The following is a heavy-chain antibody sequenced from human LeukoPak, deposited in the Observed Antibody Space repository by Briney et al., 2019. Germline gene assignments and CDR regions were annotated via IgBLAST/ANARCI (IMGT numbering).Heavy chain of an antibody. CDR1: GFTFSSYE. Sequence: GGSLRLSCAASGFTFSSYEMNWVRQAPGKGLEWVSYISSSSSTIYYADSVKGRFTVSRDNAKNSLYLQMNSLRAEDTAVYYCARDELWSGSAVGYWGQGTLVTVSS. V-gene: IGHV3-48*03. CDR2: ISSSSSTI. J-gene: IGHJ4*02. CDR3: ARDELWSGSAVGY. D-gene: IGHD3-3*01.